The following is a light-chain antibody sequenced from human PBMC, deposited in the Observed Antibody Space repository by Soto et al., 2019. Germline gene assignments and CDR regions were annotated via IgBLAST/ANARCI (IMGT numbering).Light chain of an antibody. CDR3: SSYTTSNTYV. CDR2: EVS. CDR1: SSDVGGYNY. J-gene: IGLJ1*01. V-gene: IGLV2-14*01. Sequence: QSALTQPASVSGCPGQAITISCTGRSSDVGGYNYVSWYQQHPGKAPKFMIYEVSRRPSGVSNRFSGSKSGNTASLTVSGLQAEDEADYYCSSYTTSNTYVFGTGTKVT.